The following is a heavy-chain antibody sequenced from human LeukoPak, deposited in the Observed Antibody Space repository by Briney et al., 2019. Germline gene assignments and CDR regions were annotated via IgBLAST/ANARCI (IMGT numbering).Heavy chain of an antibody. J-gene: IGHJ4*02. CDR2: IYYSGNT. V-gene: IGHV4-61*01. CDR1: GGSVSSGSYY. D-gene: IGHD2-2*01. Sequence: SETLSLTCTVPGGSVSSGSYYWSWVRQPPGKGLEWIGYIYYSGNTNYNPSLKSRVTISVDTSKNQFSLKLSSVTAADTAVYYCAREDCSSTSCYGFDYWGQGTLVTVSS. CDR3: AREDCSSTSCYGFDY.